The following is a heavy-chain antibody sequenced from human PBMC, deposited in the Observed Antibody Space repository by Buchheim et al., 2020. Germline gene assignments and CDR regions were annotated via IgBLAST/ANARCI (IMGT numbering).Heavy chain of an antibody. V-gene: IGHV3-23*01. CDR3: ARTPDS. CDR1: GFTFKSYA. CDR2: ISGSSESI. Sequence: DVQLLESGGGLVQPGGSLRLSCAASGFTFKSYAMSWVRQAPGKGLEWVSYISGSSESIYYADSVKGRFTISRDNVRATLYLQMNTLRAKDTAVYYWARTPDSWGQGTL. J-gene: IGHJ4*02. D-gene: IGHD4-23*01.